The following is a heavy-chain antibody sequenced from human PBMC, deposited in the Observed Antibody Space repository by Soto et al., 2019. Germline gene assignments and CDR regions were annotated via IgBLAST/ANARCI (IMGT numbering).Heavy chain of an antibody. CDR2: ISGSGGST. J-gene: IGHJ4*02. CDR1: GFTFSSYA. V-gene: IGHV3-23*01. D-gene: IGHD3-3*01. Sequence: PGGSLRLSCAASGFTFSSYAMSWVRQAPGKGLEWVSAISGSGGSTYYADSVKGRFTISRDNSKNTLYLQMNSLRAEDTAVYYCAKDLPKSYYDIWIGYYTALDYWGQGTLVTVSS. CDR3: AKDLPKSYYDIWIGYYTALDY.